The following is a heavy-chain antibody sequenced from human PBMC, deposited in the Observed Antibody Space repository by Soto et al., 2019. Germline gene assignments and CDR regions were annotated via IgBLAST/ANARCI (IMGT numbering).Heavy chain of an antibody. V-gene: IGHV4-61*01. Sequence: SETRSLTCTVSGGSVSSGSYYWSWIRQPPGKGLEWIGYIYDSGSTNYNPSLKSRVTISVGTSKNQFSLKLSSVTAADTAAYYCAREREDFCSGDFDYWGQGTLVTVSS. CDR2: IYDSGST. CDR3: AREREDFCSGDFDY. J-gene: IGHJ4*02. D-gene: IGHD3-3*01. CDR1: GGSVSSGSYY.